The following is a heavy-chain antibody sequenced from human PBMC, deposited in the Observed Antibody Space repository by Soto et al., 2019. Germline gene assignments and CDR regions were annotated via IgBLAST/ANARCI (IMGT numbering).Heavy chain of an antibody. CDR2: IFPGDSDT. V-gene: IGHV5-51*01. Sequence: PGESLKISCRTSGYRFTSYWIAWVRQMPGKGLEWMGIIFPGDSDTRYSPSFQGQVTISADRSTSTVFLQGASLKASDTAVYFCARKDKSGYFNWFDPWGQGTLVTVSS. CDR1: GYRFTSYW. D-gene: IGHD3-22*01. J-gene: IGHJ5*02. CDR3: ARKDKSGYFNWFDP.